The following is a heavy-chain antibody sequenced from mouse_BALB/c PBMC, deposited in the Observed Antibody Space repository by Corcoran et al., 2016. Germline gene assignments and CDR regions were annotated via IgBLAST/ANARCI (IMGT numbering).Heavy chain of an antibody. D-gene: IGHD3-1*01. Sequence: QIQLVQSGPELKKPGETVKISCKDAGDTFTNYGMNWVKQASGNGLKWMGWINTYTGEPTYADDFKGRVDFSLETSASTAYLQINNLRNEDMATYFCARGSSGYDYWGQGTTLTVSS. CDR2: INTYTGEP. V-gene: IGHV9-1*02. CDR1: GDTFTNYG. CDR3: ARGSSGYDY. J-gene: IGHJ2*01.